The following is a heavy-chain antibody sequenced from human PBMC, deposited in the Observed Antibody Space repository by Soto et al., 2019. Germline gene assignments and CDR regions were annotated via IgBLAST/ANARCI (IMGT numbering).Heavy chain of an antibody. D-gene: IGHD3-10*01. CDR1: GFTFSSYA. V-gene: IGHV3-64D*08. CDR2: ISSNGGST. J-gene: IGHJ4*02. Sequence: GGSLRLSCSASGFTFSSYAMHWVRQAPGKGLEYVSAISSNGGSTYYADSVKGRFTISRDNSKNTLYLQMSSLRAEDTAVYYCVKALQITMVRGVQNPDYFDYWGQGTLVTVSS. CDR3: VKALQITMVRGVQNPDYFDY.